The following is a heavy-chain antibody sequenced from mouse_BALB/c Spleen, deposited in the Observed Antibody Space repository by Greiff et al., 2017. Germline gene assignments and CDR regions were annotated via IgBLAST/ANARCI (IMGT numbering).Heavy chain of an antibody. CDR3: ARGAMDY. V-gene: IGHV5-6-5*01. CDR1: GFTFSSYA. J-gene: IGHJ4*01. Sequence: EVQLVESGGGLVKPGGSLKLSCAASGFTFSSYAMSWVRQTPEKRLEWVASISSGGSTYYPDSVKGRFTISRDNARNILYLQMSSLRSEDTAMYYCARGAMDYWGQGTSVTVSS. CDR2: ISSGGST.